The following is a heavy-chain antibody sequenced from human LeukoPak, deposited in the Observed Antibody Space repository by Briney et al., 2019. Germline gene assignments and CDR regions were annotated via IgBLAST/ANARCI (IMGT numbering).Heavy chain of an antibody. CDR1: GFSFGSYW. Sequence: LPGGSLRLSCAASGFSFGSYWMNWVRRTPGKGLEWVSGISGSGDNTLYADSVKGRFTISRDNSKNTLYLEMNSLRAEDTAIYYCAKMKGHPLPKYYMDVWGQGTTVTVSS. J-gene: IGHJ6*01. D-gene: IGHD1-26*01. CDR2: ISGSGDNT. V-gene: IGHV3-23*01. CDR3: AKMKGHPLPKYYMDV.